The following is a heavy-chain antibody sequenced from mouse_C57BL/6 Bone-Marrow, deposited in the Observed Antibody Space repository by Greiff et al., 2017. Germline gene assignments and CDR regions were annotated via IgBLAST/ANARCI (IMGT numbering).Heavy chain of an antibody. CDR3: ARHYGNSAWFAY. Sequence: VQLQESGAELVRPGTSVKMSCKASGYTFTNYWIGWAKQRPGHGLEWIGDIYPGGGYTNYNEKFKGKATLTADKSSSTAYMQFSSLTSEDSAIYYCARHYGNSAWFAYWGQGTLVTVSA. D-gene: IGHD2-1*01. J-gene: IGHJ3*01. CDR2: IYPGGGYT. CDR1: GYTFTNYW. V-gene: IGHV1-63*01.